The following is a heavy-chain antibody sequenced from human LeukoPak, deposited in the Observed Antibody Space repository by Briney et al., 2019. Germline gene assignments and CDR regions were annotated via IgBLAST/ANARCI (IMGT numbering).Heavy chain of an antibody. J-gene: IGHJ5*02. V-gene: IGHV1-2*02. CDR1: GYTFNGYY. D-gene: IGHD3-16*01. Sequence: GASVKVSCKGSGYTFNGYYMHWVRQAPGQGLEWRGWINPNSGGTNYAQKFQGRVTMTRDTSISTAYMELSRLRSDDTAVYYCARDPRLPRWFDPWGQGTLVTVSS. CDR2: INPNSGGT. CDR3: ARDPRLPRWFDP.